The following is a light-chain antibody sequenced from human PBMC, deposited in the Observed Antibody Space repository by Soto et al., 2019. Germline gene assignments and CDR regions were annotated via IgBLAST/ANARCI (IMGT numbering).Light chain of an antibody. CDR3: QQYNNRPPDRT. CDR1: QSVGSN. Sequence: EIVMTQSPATLSVSPGERATLSCRASQSVGSNLAWYQQKPGQAPRLLIYGASTRATGIPARVSGSGSGTEFTLTLSSLQSEDYASDFCQQYNNRPPDRTCGQGTKVEIK. J-gene: IGKJ1*01. V-gene: IGKV3-15*01. CDR2: GAS.